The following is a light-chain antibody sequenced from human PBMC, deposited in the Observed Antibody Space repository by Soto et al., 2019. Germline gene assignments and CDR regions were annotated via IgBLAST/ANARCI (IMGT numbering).Light chain of an antibody. J-gene: IGLJ3*02. Sequence: QSVLTQPPSASGTPGQRVTISCSGSRSNIGSNTLNWYQQFPRKAPRLLIYSNNERPSGVPDRFSGSKSGTSASLAISGLQSEDEADYYCAGWDDSLNGVVFGGGTKPPS. CDR3: AGWDDSLNGVV. CDR2: SNN. V-gene: IGLV1-44*01. CDR1: RSNIGSNT.